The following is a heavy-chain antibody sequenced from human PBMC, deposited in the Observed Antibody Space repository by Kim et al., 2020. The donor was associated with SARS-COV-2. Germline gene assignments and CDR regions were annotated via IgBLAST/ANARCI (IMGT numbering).Heavy chain of an antibody. J-gene: IGHJ5*02. Sequence: YNPSLKRRVSISVDKSKNQFSLRLSSVPAADPAVYYCARSSAYTLNWFDPWGQGTLVTVSS. V-gene: IGHV4-4*02. CDR3: ARSSAYTLNWFDP. D-gene: IGHD5-12*01.